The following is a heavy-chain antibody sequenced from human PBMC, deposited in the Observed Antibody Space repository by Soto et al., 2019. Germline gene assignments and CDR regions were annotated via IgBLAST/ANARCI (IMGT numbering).Heavy chain of an antibody. CDR2: INPSGGST. CDR3: ARGEYNWNYVRWFYP. Sequence: ASVKVSCKASGYTFTSYYMHWVRQAPGQGLEWMGIINPSGGSTSYAQKFQGRVTMTRDTSTSTVYMELSSLRSEDTAVYYCARGEYNWNYVRWFYPWGQGTLVTVSS. D-gene: IGHD1-7*01. V-gene: IGHV1-46*01. CDR1: GYTFTSYY. J-gene: IGHJ5*02.